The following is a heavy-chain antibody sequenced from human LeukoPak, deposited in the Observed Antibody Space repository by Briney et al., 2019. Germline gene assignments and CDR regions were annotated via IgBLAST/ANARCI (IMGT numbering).Heavy chain of an antibody. Sequence: PSETLSPTCTVSGGSISSYYWSWNRQPPGKGLEWIGTMYHSGSTNYNPSLKSRVTISVDASKNQFSLKLSSVTAADTAVYFCARGFRGDNFDYWGQGTLVTVS. D-gene: IGHD7-27*01. V-gene: IGHV4-59*08. CDR3: ARGFRGDNFDY. CDR2: MYHSGST. J-gene: IGHJ4*02. CDR1: GGSISSYY.